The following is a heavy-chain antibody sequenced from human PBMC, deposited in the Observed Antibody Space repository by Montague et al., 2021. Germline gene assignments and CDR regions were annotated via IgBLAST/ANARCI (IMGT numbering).Heavy chain of an antibody. CDR1: GGSISSNSYY. V-gene: IGHV4-39*01. J-gene: IGHJ4*02. CDR2: IYYSGST. CDR3: ARRSRLKSPVDY. Sequence: SETLSLTCTVSGGSISSNSYYWGWIRQPPGKGLVWIGSIYYSGSTYYNLTLKSRITISVDTSKNQFSLKLNSVTAADTAVYSCARRSRLKSPVDYWGQGTLVTVSS.